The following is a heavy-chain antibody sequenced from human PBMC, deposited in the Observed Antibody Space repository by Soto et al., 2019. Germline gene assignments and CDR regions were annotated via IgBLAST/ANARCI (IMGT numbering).Heavy chain of an antibody. CDR1: DGSISSCCYY. D-gene: IGHD3-22*01. J-gene: IGHJ4*02. V-gene: IGHV4-31*03. CDR2: IYYSGST. Sequence: PSETPALTCTVSDGSISSCCYYWSWIRQHPGKGLEWIGYIYYSGSTYYNPSLKSRVTISVDTSKNQFSLRLSSVTAADTAVYYCARFHRLLDYWGQGTPVTVSS. CDR3: ARFHRLLDY.